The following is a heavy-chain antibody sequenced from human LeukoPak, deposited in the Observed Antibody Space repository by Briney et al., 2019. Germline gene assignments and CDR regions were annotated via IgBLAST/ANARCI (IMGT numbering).Heavy chain of an antibody. CDR2: ISYDGSNK. Sequence: GGSLRLSCAASGFTFSSYGMHWVRQAPGKGLGWVAVISYDGSNKYYADSVKGRFTISRDNSKNTLYLQMNSLRAEDTAVYYCAKEGMSSWYYFDYWGQGTLVTVSS. CDR3: AKEGMSSWYYFDY. V-gene: IGHV3-30*18. CDR1: GFTFSSYG. D-gene: IGHD6-13*01. J-gene: IGHJ4*02.